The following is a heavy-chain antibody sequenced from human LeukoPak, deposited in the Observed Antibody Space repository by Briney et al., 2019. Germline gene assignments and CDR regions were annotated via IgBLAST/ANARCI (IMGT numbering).Heavy chain of an antibody. CDR2: MYYSGIT. J-gene: IGHJ4*02. CDR3: ATWSGGRQPFDY. CDR1: GGSISSYY. Sequence: PSETLSLTCTVSGGSISSYYWSWIRQPPGKGLEWIGYMYYSGITNHNPSLKSRVTIAVDTSKNQFSLKLSSVTAADTAVYYCATWSGGRQPFDYLGQGSLVTVSS. D-gene: IGHD2-15*01. V-gene: IGHV4-59*01.